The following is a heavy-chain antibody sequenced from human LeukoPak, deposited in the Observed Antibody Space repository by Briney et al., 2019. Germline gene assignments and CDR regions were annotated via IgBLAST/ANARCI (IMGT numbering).Heavy chain of an antibody. CDR2: INQDGSEK. D-gene: IGHD1-26*01. Sequence: PGRSLRLSRAASGFAFSNYAMHWVRQAPGKGLEWVASINQDGSEKYYVDSVKGRFTISRDNAKNSLYLQMNSLRAEDTAVYYCARKLYSDNSHDAFDIWGQGTMVIVPS. V-gene: IGHV3-7*01. J-gene: IGHJ3*02. CDR1: GFAFSNYA. CDR3: ARKLYSDNSHDAFDI.